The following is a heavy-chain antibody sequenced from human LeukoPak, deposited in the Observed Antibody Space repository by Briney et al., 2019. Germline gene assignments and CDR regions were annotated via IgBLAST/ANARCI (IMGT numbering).Heavy chain of an antibody. CDR1: GGSISSSSYY. D-gene: IGHD3-3*01. J-gene: IGHJ4*02. CDR2: IYYSGST. V-gene: IGHV4-39*01. CDR3: ARLPTYYDFWSGYYPKEFDY. Sequence: SETLSLTCTVSGGSISSSSYYWGWIRQPPGKGLEWIGSIYYSGSTYYNPSLKSRVTISVDTSKNQFSLKLSSVTAADTAVYYCARLPTYYDFWSGYYPKEFDYWGQGTLVTVSS.